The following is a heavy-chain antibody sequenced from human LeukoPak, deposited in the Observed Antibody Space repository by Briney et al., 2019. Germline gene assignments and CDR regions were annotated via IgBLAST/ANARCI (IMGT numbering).Heavy chain of an antibody. J-gene: IGHJ4*02. CDR3: ARGRATWDY. Sequence: GGSLRLSCGASGFTFSNYLMSWVRQAPGKGLGWVASIKLDGSEKTYVDSAKGRFTISRDNAKSSLYLQMSSLRAEDTAVYFCARGRATWDYWGQGSLVTVSS. CDR1: GFTFSNYL. D-gene: IGHD1-26*01. CDR2: IKLDGSEK. V-gene: IGHV3-7*01.